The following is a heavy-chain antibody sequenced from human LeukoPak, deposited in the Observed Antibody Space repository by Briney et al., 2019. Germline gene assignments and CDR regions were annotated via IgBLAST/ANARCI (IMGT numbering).Heavy chain of an antibody. CDR1: GFTFSSYS. Sequence: GGSLRLPCAASGFTFSSYSMNWVRQAPGKGLEYVSAISSNGGSTYYADSVKGRFTISRDNSKNTLYLQMSSLRAEDTAVYYCVKDSDSGTFWYYFDYWGQGTLVTVSS. D-gene: IGHD1-26*01. J-gene: IGHJ4*02. CDR3: VKDSDSGTFWYYFDY. V-gene: IGHV3-64D*06. CDR2: ISSNGGST.